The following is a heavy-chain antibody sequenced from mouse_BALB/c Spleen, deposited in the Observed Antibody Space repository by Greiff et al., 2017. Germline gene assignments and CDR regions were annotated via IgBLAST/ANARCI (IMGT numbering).Heavy chain of an antibody. V-gene: IGHV2-6-7*01. CDR2: IWGDGST. CDR3: ARDRGGYDVEYYAMDY. D-gene: IGHD2-2*01. Sequence: VQLQESGPGLVAPSQSLSITCTVSGFSLTGYGVNWVRQPPGTGLEWLGMIWGDGSTDYNSALKSRLSISNDNSKSQVFLKMNSLQTDDTARYYCARDRGGYDVEYYAMDYWGQGTSVTVSS. CDR1: GFSLTGYG. J-gene: IGHJ4*01.